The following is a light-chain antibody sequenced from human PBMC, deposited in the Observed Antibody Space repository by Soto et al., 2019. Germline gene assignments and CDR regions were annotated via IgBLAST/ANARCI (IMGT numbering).Light chain of an antibody. Sequence: EIVLTQSPGTLSLSPGERATLSCRASQSVSRSYLAWYQQKPGQAPRLLIYGASSRATGIPDRFSGSGSGTDFTLSISRLEPEDFAVYYCQQYDNSPPRTFGQGTKVEIK. J-gene: IGKJ1*01. CDR2: GAS. CDR1: QSVSRSY. CDR3: QQYDNSPPRT. V-gene: IGKV3-20*01.